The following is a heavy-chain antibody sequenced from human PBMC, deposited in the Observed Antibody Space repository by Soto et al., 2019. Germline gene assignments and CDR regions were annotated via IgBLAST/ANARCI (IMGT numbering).Heavy chain of an antibody. CDR1: GFTFDDYA. V-gene: IGHV3-9*01. J-gene: IGHJ4*02. CDR2: ISWNSGSI. Sequence: PGGSLRLSCAASGFTFDDYAMHWVRQAPEKGLEWVSGISWNSGSIGYADSVKGRFTISRDNAKNSLYLQMNSLRAEDTALYYCAMRTTVDYWGQGTLVTVSS. CDR3: AMRTTVDY. D-gene: IGHD1-26*01.